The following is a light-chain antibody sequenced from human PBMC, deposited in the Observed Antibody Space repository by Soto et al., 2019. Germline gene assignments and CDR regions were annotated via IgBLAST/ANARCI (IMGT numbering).Light chain of an antibody. J-gene: IGKJ5*01. CDR2: DAS. Sequence: EVLLTQSPDTLSLSPGDRSTLSCRASQSVSTYLAWYQQKPGQAPRLLIYDASNRATGIPARFSGSGSGTEFTLTISSLQSEDFAVYYCQQYNNWPPITFGQGTRL. V-gene: IGKV3D-15*01. CDR3: QQYNNWPPIT. CDR1: QSVSTY.